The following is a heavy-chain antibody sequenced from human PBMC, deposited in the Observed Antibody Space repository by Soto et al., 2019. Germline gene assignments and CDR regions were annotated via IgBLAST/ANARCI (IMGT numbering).Heavy chain of an antibody. J-gene: IGHJ4*02. CDR1: GFTFSSYE. CDR3: ARGTLLYSFDY. V-gene: IGHV3-48*03. D-gene: IGHD1-26*01. CDR2: ISSSGSTI. Sequence: PGGSLRLSCAASGFTFSSYEMNWVRQAPGKGLEWVSYISSSGSTIYYADSVKGRFTISRDNAKNSLYLQMNSLRAEDTAVYYCARGTLLYSFDYWGQGTLVTVS.